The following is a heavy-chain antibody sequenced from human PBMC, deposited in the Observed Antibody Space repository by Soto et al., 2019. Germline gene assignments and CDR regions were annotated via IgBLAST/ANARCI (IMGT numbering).Heavy chain of an antibody. D-gene: IGHD6-19*01. CDR1: GFTFSSYG. Sequence: QVQLVESGGGVVQPGRSLRLSCAASGFTFSSYGMHWVRQAPGKGLEWVAVISYDGSNKYYADSVKGRFTISRDNSKNTLYLQMNSLRAEDTAVYYCAKDESSWYSSGWYGGAWGQGTLVTVSS. V-gene: IGHV3-30*18. CDR3: AKDESSWYSSGWYGGA. CDR2: ISYDGSNK. J-gene: IGHJ4*02.